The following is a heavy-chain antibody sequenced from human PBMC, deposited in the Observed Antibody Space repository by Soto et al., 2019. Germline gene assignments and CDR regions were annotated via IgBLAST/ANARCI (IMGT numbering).Heavy chain of an antibody. CDR2: ISGSGGSP. D-gene: IGHD1-26*01. CDR3: AKARCTTTDCSVPDY. V-gene: IGHV3-23*01. CDR1: GFSFRTYT. J-gene: IGHJ4*02. Sequence: GGSLRLSCAASGFSFRTYTMSWVRQAPGKGLEWLSVISGSGGSPSYADSVQGRFVISRDNARNTLYLHMNSLRAEDTAMYYCAKARCTTTDCSVPDYWGRGTLVTVSS.